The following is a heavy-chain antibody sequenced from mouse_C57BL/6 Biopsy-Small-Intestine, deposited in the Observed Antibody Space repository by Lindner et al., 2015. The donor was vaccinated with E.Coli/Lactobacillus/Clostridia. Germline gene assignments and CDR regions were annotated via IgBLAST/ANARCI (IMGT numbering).Heavy chain of an antibody. CDR2: ISTYNGDT. CDR1: GYSFATYG. D-gene: IGHD6-1*01. V-gene: IGHV1-84*02. Sequence: SVKVSCKASGYSFATYGISWVRQVPGQGLEWMGWISTYNGDTNYAQKFQGRVTLTTDTSTSTVYMDLRGLTSDDTAMYFCARDIAALFDYWGQGTLVTVSS. J-gene: IGHJ4*01. CDR3: ARDIAALFDY.